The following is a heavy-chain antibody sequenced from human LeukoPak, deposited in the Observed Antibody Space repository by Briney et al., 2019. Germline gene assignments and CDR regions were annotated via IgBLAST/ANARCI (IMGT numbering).Heavy chain of an antibody. CDR3: ARGPGFWSGYYTSWFDP. D-gene: IGHD3-3*01. Sequence: GGSLRLSCAASGFTFSYYGMHWVRQAPGKGLEWVAVISYDGSNKYHADSVKGRFTISRDNSKNTLYLQMNSLRAEDTAVYYCARGPGFWSGYYTSWFDPWGQGTLVTVSS. J-gene: IGHJ5*02. V-gene: IGHV3-30*19. CDR2: ISYDGSNK. CDR1: GFTFSYYG.